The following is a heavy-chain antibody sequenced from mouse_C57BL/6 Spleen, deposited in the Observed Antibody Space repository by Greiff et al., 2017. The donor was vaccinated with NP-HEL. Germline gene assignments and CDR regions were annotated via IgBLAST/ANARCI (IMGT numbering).Heavy chain of an antibody. CDR3: AKTAQVPYAMDY. J-gene: IGHJ4*01. CDR1: GYTFTSYW. D-gene: IGHD3-2*02. Sequence: QVQLKESGAELAKPGASVKLSCKASGYTFTSYWMHWVKQRPGQGLEWIGYINPSSGYTKYNQKFKDKATLTADKSSSTAYMQLSSLTYEDSAVYYCAKTAQVPYAMDYWGQGTSVTVSS. V-gene: IGHV1-7*01. CDR2: INPSSGYT.